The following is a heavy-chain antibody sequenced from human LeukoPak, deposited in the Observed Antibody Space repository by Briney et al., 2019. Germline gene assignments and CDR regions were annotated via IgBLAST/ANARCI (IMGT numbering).Heavy chain of an antibody. J-gene: IGHJ4*02. CDR3: AREVEMARQFDF. CDR1: GGSISTHY. D-gene: IGHD5-24*01. V-gene: IGHV4-4*07. Sequence: SVTLSLTCTVSGGSISTHYWSWIRQPAGKGLEWIGRISTTGSTNYNPSLKSRVTMSVDTSKNQFSLKLSYVTAADTAVYYCAREVEMARQFDFWGQGTLVTGSS. CDR2: ISTTGST.